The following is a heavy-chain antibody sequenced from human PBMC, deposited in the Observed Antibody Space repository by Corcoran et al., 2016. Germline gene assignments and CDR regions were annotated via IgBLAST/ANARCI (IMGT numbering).Heavy chain of an antibody. Sequence: VQLVESRAALVQPGGSLRLSCAASGFTFSSYWMHWVRQAPGKGLVWVSRINSDGSSTSYADSVKGRFTISRDNAKNTLYLQMNSLRAEDTAVYYCAREGDGLAQLGAFDIWCQGTLFTVS. CDR2: INSDGSST. J-gene: IGHJ3*02. D-gene: IGHD3-16*01. CDR1: GFTFSSYW. V-gene: IGHV3-74*01. CDR3: AREGDGLAQLGAFDI.